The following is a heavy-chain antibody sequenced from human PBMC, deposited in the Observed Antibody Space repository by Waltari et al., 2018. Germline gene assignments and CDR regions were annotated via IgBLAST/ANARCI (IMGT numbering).Heavy chain of an antibody. D-gene: IGHD3-10*01. CDR1: GYSISSGYY. CDR3: ARFSAMVRGRFDY. J-gene: IGHJ4*02. V-gene: IGHV4-38-2*01. CDR2: IYHSGST. Sequence: QVQLQESGPGLVKPSETLSLTCAVSGYSISSGYYWGWIRQPPGKGLEWIGSIYHSGSTYYNPSLKSRVTISVDTSKNQFSLKLSSVTAADTAVYYCARFSAMVRGRFDYWGQGTLVTVSS.